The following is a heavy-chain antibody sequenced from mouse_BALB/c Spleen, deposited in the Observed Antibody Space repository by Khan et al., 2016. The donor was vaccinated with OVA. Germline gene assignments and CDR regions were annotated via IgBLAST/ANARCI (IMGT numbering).Heavy chain of an antibody. CDR2: INTYTGEP. V-gene: IGHV9-3-1*01. D-gene: IGHD1-1*02. CDR1: GYSFTNYG. Sequence: QIQLVQSGPEVKKPGETVKISCKASGYSFTNYGMNWVRQAPGKGLKWMGWINTYTGEPTYADDFKGRSAFSLETSASTAYLQINNLTNEDTATECSASGGYWNIDVWGAGTTVTVSS. CDR3: ASGGYWNIDV. J-gene: IGHJ1*01.